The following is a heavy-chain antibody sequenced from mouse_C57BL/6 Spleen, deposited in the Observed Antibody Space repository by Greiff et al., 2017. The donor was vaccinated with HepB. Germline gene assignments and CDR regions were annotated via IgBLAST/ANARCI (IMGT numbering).Heavy chain of an antibody. D-gene: IGHD1-1*01. CDR2: IYPGSGST. Sequence: VQLQESGAELVKPGASVKMSCKASGYTFTSYWITWVKQRPGQGLEWIGDIYPGSGSTNYNEKFKSKATLTVDTSSSTAYMQLSSLTSEDSAVYYCARGNYYGSSYKGFYFDYWGQGTTLTVSS. J-gene: IGHJ2*01. CDR3: ARGNYYGSSYKGFYFDY. CDR1: GYTFTSYW. V-gene: IGHV1-55*01.